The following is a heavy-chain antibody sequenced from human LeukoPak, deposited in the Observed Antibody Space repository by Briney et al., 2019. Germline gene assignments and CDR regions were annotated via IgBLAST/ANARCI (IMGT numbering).Heavy chain of an antibody. CDR2: IRYDGSNK. CDR1: GFTFSSYG. V-gene: IGHV3-30*02. D-gene: IGHD2-15*01. Sequence: PGGSLRLSCAASGFTFSSYGMHWVRQAPGKGLEWVAFIRYDGSNKYYADSVKGRFTISRDNAKNSLYLQMNSLRAEDTAVYYCARDTSRGYCSGGSCYWLFDPWGQGTLVTVSS. CDR3: ARDTSRGYCSGGSCYWLFDP. J-gene: IGHJ5*02.